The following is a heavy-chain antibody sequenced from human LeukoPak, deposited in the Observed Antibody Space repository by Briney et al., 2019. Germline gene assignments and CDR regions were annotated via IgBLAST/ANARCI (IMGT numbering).Heavy chain of an antibody. V-gene: IGHV3-23*01. CDR3: ASSYYYGSGSYYIYYYGMDV. J-gene: IGHJ6*02. CDR2: ISGSGGST. Sequence: GGSLRLSCAAFGFTSSSYAMSWVRQAPGKGLEWVAAISGSGGSTYYADSVKGRFTISRDNSKNTLYLQMNSLRAEDTAVYYCASSYYYGSGSYYIYYYGMDVWGQGTTVTVSS. D-gene: IGHD3-10*01. CDR1: GFTSSSYA.